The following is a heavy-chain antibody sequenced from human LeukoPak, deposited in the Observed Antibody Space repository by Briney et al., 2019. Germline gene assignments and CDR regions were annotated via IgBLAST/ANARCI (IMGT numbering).Heavy chain of an antibody. CDR1: GFTFSSYT. J-gene: IGHJ5*02. CDR2: IKQDGSEK. Sequence: GGSLRLSCAASGFTFSSYTMNWVRQAPGKGLEWVANIKQDGSEKYYVDSVKGRFTISRDNAKNSLYLQMNSLRAEDTAVYYCARDRGYSYGYYPWGQGTLVTVSS. V-gene: IGHV3-7*01. CDR3: ARDRGYSYGYYP. D-gene: IGHD5-18*01.